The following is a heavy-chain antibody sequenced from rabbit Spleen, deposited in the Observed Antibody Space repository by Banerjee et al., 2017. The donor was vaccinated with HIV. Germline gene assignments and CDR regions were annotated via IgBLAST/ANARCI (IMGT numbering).Heavy chain of an antibody. CDR1: GFSFSSGYD. J-gene: IGHJ4*01. D-gene: IGHD6-1*01. CDR2: IYPGDGDT. V-gene: IGHV1S40*01. CDR3: ARGVGGFTFDTYYFNL. Sequence: QQLVESGGGLVKPGASLTLTCKASGFSFSSGYDMCWVRQAPGKGLEWIACIYPGDGDTYYASWAKGRFTISKTSSTTVTLQMTSLTVADTATYFCARGVGGFTFDTYYFNLWGPGTLVTVS.